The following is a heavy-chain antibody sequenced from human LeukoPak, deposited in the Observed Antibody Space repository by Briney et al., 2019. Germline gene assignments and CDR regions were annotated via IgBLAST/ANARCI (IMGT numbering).Heavy chain of an antibody. CDR1: GGSFSSYY. CDR3: ARLLYDSSGYYSGHDI. Sequence: PSETLSLTCTVSGGSFSSYYWSWIRQPPGKGLEWIGDIYYSGSTNYSPSLKSRVTISVDTSKNQFSLKLSSVTAADTAVYYRARLLYDSSGYYSGHDIWGQGTMVTVSS. J-gene: IGHJ3*02. V-gene: IGHV4-59*01. D-gene: IGHD3-22*01. CDR2: IYYSGST.